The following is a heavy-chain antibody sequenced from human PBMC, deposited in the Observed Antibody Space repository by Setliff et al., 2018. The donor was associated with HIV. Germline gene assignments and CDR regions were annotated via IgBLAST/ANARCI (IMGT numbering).Heavy chain of an antibody. CDR2: IIPIFGPA. CDR3: ARGFEVESSGWFDP. CDR1: GGTFRNFA. Sequence: SVKVSCKASGGTFRNFAINWVRQAPGQGLEWMGGIIPIFGPANYAQKFQDRVTITADESTSTAYMELSSLKSEDTAVYYCARGFEVESSGWFDPWGQGTLVTVSS. V-gene: IGHV1-69*13. J-gene: IGHJ5*02. D-gene: IGHD3-9*01.